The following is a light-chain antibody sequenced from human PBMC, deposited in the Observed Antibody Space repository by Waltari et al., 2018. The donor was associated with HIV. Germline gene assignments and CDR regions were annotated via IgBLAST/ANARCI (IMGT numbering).Light chain of an antibody. CDR1: SSNIGNNI. Sequence: QSVLTQALSASGTPGQRVTISCSGSSSNIGNNIVNWYQQLSGTAPKLLIFSTNERPVGVPDRFSGSKSDTSASLAISGLQFEDEAYYYCATWDDSLNALVFGGGTKLTVL. V-gene: IGLV1-44*01. CDR3: ATWDDSLNALV. CDR2: STN. J-gene: IGLJ2*01.